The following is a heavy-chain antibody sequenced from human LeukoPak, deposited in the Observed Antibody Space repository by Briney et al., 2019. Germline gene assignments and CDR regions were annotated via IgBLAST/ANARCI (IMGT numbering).Heavy chain of an antibody. V-gene: IGHV3-23*01. CDR1: GFSFSTLG. CDR2: IGTTNSDT. J-gene: IGHJ4*02. D-gene: IGHD3-9*01. Sequence: PGGSLRLSCAASGFSFSTLGMSWVRRAPGEGLVWVSSIGTTNSDTKYADSVKGRFTISRDNSKNTLYLQMNNLRAEDTAIYYCVKGARLALIDYWGQGTLVTVSS. CDR3: VKGARLALIDY.